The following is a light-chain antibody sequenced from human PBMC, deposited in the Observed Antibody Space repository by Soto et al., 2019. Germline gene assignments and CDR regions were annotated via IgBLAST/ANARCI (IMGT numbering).Light chain of an antibody. CDR3: SSFTNSLTLV. J-gene: IGLJ3*02. Sequence: SVLTQPASVSGSPGQSIAISCTGTSSDIGNYNYVSWYQQHPGKAPKLIIYEVSNRPSGVSNRFSGSKSGNTASLTISGLQADDEADYYCSSFTNSLTLVFGGGTKLTVL. V-gene: IGLV2-14*01. CDR2: EVS. CDR1: SSDIGNYNY.